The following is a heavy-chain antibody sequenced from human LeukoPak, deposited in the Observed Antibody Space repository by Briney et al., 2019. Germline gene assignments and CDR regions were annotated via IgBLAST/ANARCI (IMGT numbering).Heavy chain of an antibody. D-gene: IGHD3-10*01. V-gene: IGHV1-2*02. J-gene: IGHJ4*02. CDR2: ISPNSGGT. CDR1: GYTFTGYY. Sequence: ASVKVSCKASGYTFTGYYMHWVRQAPGQGLEWMGWISPNSGGTNYAQKFQGRVTMTRDTSISTAYMELSRLRSDDTAVYYCARDYPSVVVRGIFKEFDYWGQGTLVTVSS. CDR3: ARDYPSVVVRGIFKEFDY.